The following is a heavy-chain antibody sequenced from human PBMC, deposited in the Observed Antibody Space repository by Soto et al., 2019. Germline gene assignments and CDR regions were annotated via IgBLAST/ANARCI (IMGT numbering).Heavy chain of an antibody. Sequence: EVQLVESGGGLVQPGGSLRLSCAASGFTFSGYTMNWVRQAPGKGLEWISYISSTSSTIYYADSVKGRFTISRDNAKNSLYLHMSSLKDDDTAVYYCVRDKSISRIAEYFDLWGRGTLVTVSS. V-gene: IGHV3-48*02. CDR2: ISSTSSTI. CDR3: VRDKSISRIAEYFDL. CDR1: GFTFSGYT. D-gene: IGHD3-22*01. J-gene: IGHJ2*01.